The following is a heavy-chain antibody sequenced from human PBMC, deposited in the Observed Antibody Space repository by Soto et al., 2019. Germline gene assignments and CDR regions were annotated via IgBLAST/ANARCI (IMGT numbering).Heavy chain of an antibody. D-gene: IGHD2-15*01. CDR1: GGSISSSSYY. V-gene: IGHV4-39*07. CDR2: IYYSGST. Sequence: SETLSLTCTVSGGSISSSSYYWGWIRQPPGKGLEWIGSIYYSGSTNYNPSLKSRVTMSVDTSKNQFSLKLSSVTAADTAVYYCARRYCSGGSCYSGFDYWGQGTLVTVSS. CDR3: ARRYCSGGSCYSGFDY. J-gene: IGHJ4*02.